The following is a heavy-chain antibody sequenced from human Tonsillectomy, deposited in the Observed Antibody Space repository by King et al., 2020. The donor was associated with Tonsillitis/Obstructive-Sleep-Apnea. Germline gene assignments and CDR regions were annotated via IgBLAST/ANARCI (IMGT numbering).Heavy chain of an antibody. Sequence: QLQESGPGLVKPSETLSLTCTVSGGSISSYYWSWIRQPPGKGLEWIGYIYYSGSTNYNPSLKSRVTISVDTSKNQFSLKLSSVTAADTAVYYCARHYGAGGYYRRAFDYWGQGTLVTVSS. V-gene: IGHV4-59*01. CDR2: IYYSGST. D-gene: IGHD3-10*01. CDR3: ARHYGAGGYYRRAFDY. J-gene: IGHJ4*02. CDR1: GGSISSYY.